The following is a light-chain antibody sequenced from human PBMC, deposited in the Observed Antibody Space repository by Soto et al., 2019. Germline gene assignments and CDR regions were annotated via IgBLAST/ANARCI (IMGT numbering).Light chain of an antibody. CDR3: QLYNRNTWS. CDR1: QSVGTW. Sequence: DIQMTQSPSTLSASVGGRVTITCRASQSVGTWVAWYQQKPGKAPKLLIYGASNLESGVPSRFSGSGSGTEFTLTITTLQPDDFATYFYQLYNRNTWSFGQGTKV. J-gene: IGKJ1*01. V-gene: IGKV1-5*01. CDR2: GAS.